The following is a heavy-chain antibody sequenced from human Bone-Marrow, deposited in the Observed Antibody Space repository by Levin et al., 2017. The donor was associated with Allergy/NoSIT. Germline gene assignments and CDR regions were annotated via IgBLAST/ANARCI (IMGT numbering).Heavy chain of an antibody. CDR3: VRDQWTAYHYDSSGLD. V-gene: IGHV3-48*02. D-gene: IGHD3-22*01. CDR1: GFTFTTYA. Sequence: PGGSLRLSCVVSGFTFTTYAMNWVRQAPGKGLEWVSYINPSSGIIYYADSVKGRFTISRDNAKNSLYLQMNSLRDEDTAVYYCVRDQWTAYHYDSSGLDWGQGTLVTVSS. CDR2: INPSSGII. J-gene: IGHJ4*02.